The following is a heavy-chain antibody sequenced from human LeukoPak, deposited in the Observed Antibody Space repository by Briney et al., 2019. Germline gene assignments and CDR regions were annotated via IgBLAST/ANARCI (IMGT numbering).Heavy chain of an antibody. D-gene: IGHD2-15*01. CDR2: IKQEGSEK. V-gene: IGHV3-7*03. J-gene: IGHJ4*02. CDR1: GFTFSSYW. Sequence: GGSLRLSCAASGFTFSSYWMTWVGQAPGKGLEGVASIKQEGSEKYYVDSVKGRFTITTDNAENSLYLQMHSLRAEDTAVYYCARDVGYCSGGTCCSTHWGQGTLVIVSS. CDR3: ARDVGYCSGGTCCSTH.